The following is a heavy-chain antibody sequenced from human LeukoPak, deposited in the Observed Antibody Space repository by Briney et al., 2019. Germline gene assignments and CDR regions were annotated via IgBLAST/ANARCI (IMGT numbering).Heavy chain of an antibody. CDR1: GFTFDDYA. D-gene: IGHD3-16*01. V-gene: IGHV3-9*01. CDR3: AKGGRYVREFIDY. CDR2: ISWNSGSI. J-gene: IGHJ4*02. Sequence: GGSLRLSCAASGFTFDDYAMHWVRQAPGKGLEWVSGISWNSGSIGYADSVKGRFTISRDNAKNSLYLQMNSLRAEDTALYYCAKGGRYVREFIDYWGQGTLVAVSS.